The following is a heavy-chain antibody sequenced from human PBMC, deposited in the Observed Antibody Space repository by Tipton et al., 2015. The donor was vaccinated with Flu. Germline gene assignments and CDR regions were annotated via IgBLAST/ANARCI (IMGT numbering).Heavy chain of an antibody. Sequence: SLRLSCAASGFPFISYAMSWVRQAPGKGLQWVSTFSSSDGRTYYTDSVKGRFTISRDNSKNTLYLQMNSLRAEDTAVYYCARDLQFDGFDIWGQGTMVTVSS. CDR3: ARDLQFDGFDI. CDR2: FSSSDGRT. CDR1: GFPFISYA. J-gene: IGHJ3*02. V-gene: IGHV3-23*01.